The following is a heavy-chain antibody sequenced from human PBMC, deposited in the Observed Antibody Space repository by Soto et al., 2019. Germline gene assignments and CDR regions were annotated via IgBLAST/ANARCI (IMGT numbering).Heavy chain of an antibody. Sequence: QVQLVESGGGLVKPGGSLRLSCAASGFSFSDSYMRWVRQAPGKGLEWVAYISGSSGYTGYADSVKGRFTSSRDNAKNSLDLQMNSLRVAETAVYYCARDRGGYGPPDVWGQGTTVTVSS. CDR1: GFSFSDSY. J-gene: IGHJ6*02. V-gene: IGHV3-11*06. D-gene: IGHD3-10*01. CDR2: ISGSSGYT. CDR3: ARDRGGYGPPDV.